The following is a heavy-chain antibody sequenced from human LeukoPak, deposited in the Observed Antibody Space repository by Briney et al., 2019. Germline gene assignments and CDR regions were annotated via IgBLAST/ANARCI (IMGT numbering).Heavy chain of an antibody. Sequence: GGSLRLSCAASGFTFSSYWMSWIRQAPGKGLEWVANIKRDGSEKYYVDSVKGRFTISRDNAKNSLYLQMNSLRAEDTAVYYCARESPRVIVVVPAAMGGGGWFDPWGQGTLVTVSS. V-gene: IGHV3-7*01. CDR1: GFTFSSYW. CDR2: IKRDGSEK. D-gene: IGHD2-2*01. CDR3: ARESPRVIVVVPAAMGGGGWFDP. J-gene: IGHJ5*02.